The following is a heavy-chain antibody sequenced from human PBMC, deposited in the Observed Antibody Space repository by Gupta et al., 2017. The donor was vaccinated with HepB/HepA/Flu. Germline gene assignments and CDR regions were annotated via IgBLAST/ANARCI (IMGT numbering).Heavy chain of an antibody. CDR2: VHPGSGVT. Sequence: QVQLVQSGAEVKKPGASVKLSCKNSGSTFSKYYIHWVRQAPGQGLQWVGVVHPGSGVTKIAAKFQGRVIMTSETSITTGYMELTRLKADDTAIYSCATIEGGRGTTWGQGTLITVSS. D-gene: IGHD1-7*01. V-gene: IGHV1-2*02. CDR1: GSTFSKYY. CDR3: ATIEGGRGTT. J-gene: IGHJ4*02.